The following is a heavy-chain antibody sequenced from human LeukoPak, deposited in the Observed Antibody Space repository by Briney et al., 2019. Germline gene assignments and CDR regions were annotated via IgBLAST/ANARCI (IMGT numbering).Heavy chain of an antibody. CDR1: VYTFIDYY. Sequence: ASVKVSCKASVYTFIDYYIHWVRQAPGQGLEWMGSINPNSDVTNYAQSFQGRVTMTRDTFIRTAYMELSRLTSDDTAVYYCARGRPFGELGVYWGQGTLLTVSS. D-gene: IGHD3-10*01. CDR2: INPNSDVT. J-gene: IGHJ4*02. V-gene: IGHV1-2*02. CDR3: ARGRPFGELGVY.